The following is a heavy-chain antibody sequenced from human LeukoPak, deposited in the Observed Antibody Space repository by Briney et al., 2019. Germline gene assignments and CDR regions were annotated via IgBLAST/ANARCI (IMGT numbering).Heavy chain of an antibody. CDR2: FNYSGST. CDR3: ASAYYDFWSGYPPPPYYFDY. V-gene: IGHV4-34*01. Sequence: ETLSLTCAVYGGSFSGYYWSWIRQPPGKGLEWIWEFNYSGSTNYNPSLKSRVTISVDTSKNQFSLNLNSVTAADTAVYYGASAYYDFWSGYPPPPYYFDYWGQGTLVTVSS. CDR1: GGSFSGYY. J-gene: IGHJ4*02. D-gene: IGHD3-3*01.